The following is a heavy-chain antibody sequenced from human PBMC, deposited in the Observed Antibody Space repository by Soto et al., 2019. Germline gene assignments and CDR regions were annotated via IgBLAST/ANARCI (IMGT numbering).Heavy chain of an antibody. CDR3: ASSTTSCHGGVCSLDY. Sequence: GGSLRLSCAASGFTFSNAWMNWVRPAPGKGLEWVGRIRTKLNRYSSDYAAAVAGRFTISREDSRNSLYLQMNSLRSEDTAVYYCASSTTSCHGGVCSLDYWGQGTMVTVSS. V-gene: IGHV3-72*01. CDR1: GFTFSNAW. CDR2: IRTKLNRYSS. J-gene: IGHJ4*02. D-gene: IGHD2-2*01.